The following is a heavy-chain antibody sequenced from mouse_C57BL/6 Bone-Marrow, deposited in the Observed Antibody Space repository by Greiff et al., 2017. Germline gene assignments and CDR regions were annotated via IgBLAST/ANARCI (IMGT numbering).Heavy chain of an antibody. Sequence: VMLVESGPELVKPGASVKISCKASGYAFSSSWMHWVKQRPGQGLEWIGRIYPGDGDTNYNGKFKGKATLTADKSSSTAYMQLSSLTSEDAAVYFCARALYYYGSSAFDYWGQGTTLTVSS. V-gene: IGHV1-82*01. CDR1: GYAFSSSW. CDR2: IYPGDGDT. CDR3: ARALYYYGSSAFDY. J-gene: IGHJ2*01. D-gene: IGHD1-1*01.